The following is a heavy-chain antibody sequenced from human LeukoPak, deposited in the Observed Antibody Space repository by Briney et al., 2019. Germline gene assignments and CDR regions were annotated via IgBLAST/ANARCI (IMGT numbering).Heavy chain of an antibody. CDR1: GYTFTSYY. V-gene: IGHV1-46*03. J-gene: IGHJ4*02. Sequence: ASVKVSCKASGYTFTSYYMHWVRQAPGQGLEWMGIINPSGGSTSYAQKFQGRVTMTRDTSTSTVYMELSSMRPEDTSVDYCAREKSVANSFDYWGQGTLVTVSS. CDR3: AREKSVANSFDY. CDR2: INPSGGST. D-gene: IGHD5-12*01.